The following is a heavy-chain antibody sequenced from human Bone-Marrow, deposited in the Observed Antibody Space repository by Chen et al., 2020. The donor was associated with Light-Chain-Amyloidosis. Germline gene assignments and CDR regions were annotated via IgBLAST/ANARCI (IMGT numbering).Heavy chain of an antibody. D-gene: IGHD4-17*01. J-gene: IGHJ4*02. CDR3: ARALRSYGDPSYYFDY. Sequence: QVQLVQSGAEVKKPGSSVKVSCKASGGTFSSYAISWVRQAPGQGLESMGGIIPIFGTANYAQKFQGRVTITADESTSTAYMELSSLRSEDTAVYYCARALRSYGDPSYYFDYWGQGTLVTVSS. CDR2: IIPIFGTA. CDR1: GGTFSSYA. V-gene: IGHV1-69*01.